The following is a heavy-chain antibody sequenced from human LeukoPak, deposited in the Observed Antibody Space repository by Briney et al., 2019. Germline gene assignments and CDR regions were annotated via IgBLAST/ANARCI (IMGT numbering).Heavy chain of an antibody. CDR3: ARGAVYSGYDLYY. CDR1: GYTFTSYD. Sequence: ASVKVSCKASGYTFTSYDINWVRQATGQGLEWMGWMNPNSGNTGYAQKFQGGVTMTRNTSISTAYMELSSLRSEDTAVYYCARGAVYSGYDLYYWGQGTLVTVSS. D-gene: IGHD5-12*01. V-gene: IGHV1-8*01. J-gene: IGHJ4*02. CDR2: MNPNSGNT.